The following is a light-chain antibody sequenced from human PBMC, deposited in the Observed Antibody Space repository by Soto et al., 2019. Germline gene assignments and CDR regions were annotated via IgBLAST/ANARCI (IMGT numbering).Light chain of an antibody. J-gene: IGKJ1*01. CDR3: QQYNNWPWT. V-gene: IGKV3-15*01. CDR2: GAS. CDR1: QSVSSD. Sequence: DIVLTQSPSSLSVSPLERATLSCRASQSVSSDLAWYHQKPGQAPRLLIYGASTRATGIPARFSGSGSGTEFTLTINSLQSEDFAVYYCQQYNNWPWTFGQGTKV.